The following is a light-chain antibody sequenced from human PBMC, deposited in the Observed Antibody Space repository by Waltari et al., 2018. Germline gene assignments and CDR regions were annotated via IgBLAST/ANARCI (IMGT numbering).Light chain of an antibody. CDR1: SNNVGNQG. CDR2: RNN. CDR3: SAWDISLNTHV. Sequence: QAGLTQPPSVSKGLRQTATLTCIGNSNNVGNQGAAWLQQHQGHPPKLLSYRNNNRPSGISERCSASRSGNTASLTITGLQPEDEADYYCSAWDISLNTHVFGTGTKVTVL. V-gene: IGLV10-54*04. J-gene: IGLJ1*01.